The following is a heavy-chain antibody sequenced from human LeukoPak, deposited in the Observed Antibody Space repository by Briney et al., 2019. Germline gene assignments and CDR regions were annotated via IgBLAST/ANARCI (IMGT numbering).Heavy chain of an antibody. Sequence: GGSLRLSCAASGFTFSSYGMHWVRQAPGKGLEWVAVISYDGSNKYYADSVKGRFTISRDNSKNTLYLQMNSLRAEDTAVYYCAKDFAPSMVRGVIIPNFDYWGQGTLVTVSS. CDR3: AKDFAPSMVRGVIIPNFDY. CDR1: GFTFSSYG. CDR2: ISYDGSNK. D-gene: IGHD3-10*01. V-gene: IGHV3-30*18. J-gene: IGHJ4*02.